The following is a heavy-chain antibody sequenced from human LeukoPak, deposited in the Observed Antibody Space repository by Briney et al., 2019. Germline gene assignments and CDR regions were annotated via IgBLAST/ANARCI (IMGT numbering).Heavy chain of an antibody. V-gene: IGHV3-23*01. Sequence: PGGSLRLSCSASGFTFSDHYMDWVRQAPGKGLEWVSSMSGSGGSTYYADSVKGRFTISRDNSKNTLYLQMNNLRAEDTALYYCAKNQGQWLVPVDYWGQGTLVTVSS. J-gene: IGHJ4*02. CDR1: GFTFSDHY. CDR2: MSGSGGST. D-gene: IGHD6-19*01. CDR3: AKNQGQWLVPVDY.